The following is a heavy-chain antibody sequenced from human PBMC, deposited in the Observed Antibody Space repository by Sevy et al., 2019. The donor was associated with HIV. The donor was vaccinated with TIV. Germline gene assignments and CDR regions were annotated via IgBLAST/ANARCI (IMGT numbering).Heavy chain of an antibody. Sequence: GGCLRLSCAASGFTFSKYSMSWVRQPPGKGLEWVSTLSFGCGEINYADSVKDRFTSSRVNSKSSVYLQMNNLRPDTKAVYYCAREGCTKPHDYWGQGTLVTVSS. CDR3: AREGCTKPHDY. D-gene: IGHD2-8*01. V-gene: IGHV3-23*01. J-gene: IGHJ4*02. CDR1: GFTFSKYS. CDR2: LSFGCGEI.